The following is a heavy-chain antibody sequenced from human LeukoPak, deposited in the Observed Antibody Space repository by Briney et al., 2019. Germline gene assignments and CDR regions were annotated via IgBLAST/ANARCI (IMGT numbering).Heavy chain of an antibody. CDR1: GFTFSRYA. V-gene: IGHV3-48*02. CDR2: TRTSTAGT. D-gene: IGHD3-9*01. J-gene: IGHJ4*02. Sequence: PGGSLRLSHAASGFTFSRYAINWVRQAPGRGGAGVSNTRTSTAGTNYAIYAGSVKGRVTFSRDDAKNTLYLHMHSPRDDDTAVYYCAGDQRYAFDYWGQGILVTVSS. CDR3: AGDQRYAFDY.